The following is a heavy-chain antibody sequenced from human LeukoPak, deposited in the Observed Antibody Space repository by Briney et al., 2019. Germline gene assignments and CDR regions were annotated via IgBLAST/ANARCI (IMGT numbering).Heavy chain of an antibody. Sequence: PGGSLRLSCAASGFTFSDHYMDWVRQAPGKGLEWVGSSRNKANSYSTEYAASVKGRFTISRDDSINSLYLQMDSLKTEDTAVYYCARGGRYYHDTSGDYWGQGTLVIVSS. J-gene: IGHJ4*02. V-gene: IGHV3-72*01. CDR2: SRNKANSYST. CDR1: GFTFSDHY. D-gene: IGHD3-22*01. CDR3: ARGGRYYHDTSGDY.